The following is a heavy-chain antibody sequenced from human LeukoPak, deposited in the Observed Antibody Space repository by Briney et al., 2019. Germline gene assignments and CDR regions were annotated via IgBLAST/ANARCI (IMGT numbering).Heavy chain of an antibody. Sequence: GGSLRLSCAASGFTFSSYGTHWVRQAPGKGLEWVAVISYDGSNKYYADSVKGRFTISRDNSKNTLYLQMNSLRAEDTAVYYCAKDGGHSSGPTFDYWGQGTLVTVSS. CDR2: ISYDGSNK. J-gene: IGHJ4*02. V-gene: IGHV3-30*18. CDR3: AKDGGHSSGPTFDY. CDR1: GFTFSSYG. D-gene: IGHD3-22*01.